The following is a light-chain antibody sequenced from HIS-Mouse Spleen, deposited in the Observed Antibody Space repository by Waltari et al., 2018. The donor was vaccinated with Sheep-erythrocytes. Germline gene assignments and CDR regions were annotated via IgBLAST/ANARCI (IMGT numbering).Light chain of an antibody. V-gene: IGLV2-14*01. CDR1: SSDVGGYNY. J-gene: IGLJ3*02. CDR3: SSYTSSSTWV. CDR2: EVR. Sequence: QSALTQPASVSGSPGQSITISCTGTSSDVGGYNYVSWYHQHPGKAPKLMIYEVRKRPSGVSNRLSGSKSGNTASLTISGLQAEDEADYYCSSYTSSSTWVFGGGTKLTVL.